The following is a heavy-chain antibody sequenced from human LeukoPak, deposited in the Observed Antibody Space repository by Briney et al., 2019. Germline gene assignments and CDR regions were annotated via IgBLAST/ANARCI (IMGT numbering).Heavy chain of an antibody. D-gene: IGHD1-26*01. Sequence: SETLSLTCTVSGGSISSYYWSWIRQPAGKGLEWIGRIYTSGSTNYNPSLKSRVTMSVDTSENQFSLKLSSVTAADTAVYHCARNLFYSGSYYPFGYWGQGTLVTVSS. CDR3: ARNLFYSGSYYPFGY. J-gene: IGHJ4*02. CDR2: IYTSGST. CDR1: GGSISSYY. V-gene: IGHV4-4*07.